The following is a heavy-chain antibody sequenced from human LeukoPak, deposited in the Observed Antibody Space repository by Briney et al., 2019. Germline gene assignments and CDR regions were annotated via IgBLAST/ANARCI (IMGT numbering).Heavy chain of an antibody. CDR3: ARLGSYHDF. V-gene: IGHV4-4*09. CDR2: IHTGGAS. D-gene: IGHD1-26*01. Sequence: SETLSLTCTVSGASISNYYWSWIRQTPEKGLEWMGHIHTGGASRYYPSLESRLTLSIDTSRNHLSLMLTSVTAADTAVYFCARLGSYHDFWGQGALVTVSS. J-gene: IGHJ4*02. CDR1: GASISNYY.